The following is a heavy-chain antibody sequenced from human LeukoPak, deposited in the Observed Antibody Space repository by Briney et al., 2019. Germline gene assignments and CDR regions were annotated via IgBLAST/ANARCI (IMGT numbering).Heavy chain of an antibody. D-gene: IGHD2-21*02. CDR2: IIPILGIA. V-gene: IGHV1-69*04. Sequence: ASVKVSCKASGGTFSSYAISWVRQAPGQGLEWMGRIIPILGIANYAQKFQGRVTITADKSTSTAYMELSSLRSEDTAVYYCAREERGRGIVVVTNLFDIWGQGTMVTVSS. CDR1: GGTFSSYA. CDR3: AREERGRGIVVVTNLFDI. J-gene: IGHJ3*02.